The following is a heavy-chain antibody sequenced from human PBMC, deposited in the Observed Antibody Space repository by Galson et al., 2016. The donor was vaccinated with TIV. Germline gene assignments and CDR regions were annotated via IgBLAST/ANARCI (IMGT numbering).Heavy chain of an antibody. J-gene: IGHJ4*02. D-gene: IGHD2-15*01. CDR1: GFTFSSYA. CDR2: VSYDGRTK. CDR3: ARERTSVVGRSLDF. Sequence: SLRLSCAASGFTFSSYAMRWVRQAPGKGLEWVAIVSYDGRTKDDSDSVRGRFTISRDNSKNTLYLQMNGLRREDTGIYYCARERTSVVGRSLDFWGQGTVVTVSS. V-gene: IGHV3-30-3*01.